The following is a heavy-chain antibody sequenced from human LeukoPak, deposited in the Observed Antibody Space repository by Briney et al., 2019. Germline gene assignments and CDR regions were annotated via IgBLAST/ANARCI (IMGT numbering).Heavy chain of an antibody. J-gene: IGHJ4*02. D-gene: IGHD3-22*01. CDR2: INPNSGGT. CDR1: GYTFTGYY. V-gene: IGHV1-2*02. Sequence: ASVKVSCKASGYTFTGYYMHWVRQAPGQGLEWMGWINPNSGGTNYAQKFQGRVTMTRDTSISTAYMELSRLRSDDTAVYYCARDLRRGNYYDSSGYYRDYWGQGTLVTVSS. CDR3: ARDLRRGNYYDSSGYYRDY.